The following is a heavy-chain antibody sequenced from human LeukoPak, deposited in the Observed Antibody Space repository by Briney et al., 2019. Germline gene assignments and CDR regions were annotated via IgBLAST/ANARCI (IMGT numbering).Heavy chain of an antibody. CDR3: TRGCTVSSCFGAYYYYGMDV. V-gene: IGHV3-43*01. CDR1: GFTFDDCS. Sequence: PGGSLRLSCEATGFTFDDCSMHWVRQVPGKGLEWVSLISWDSGSKYYAESVKGRFTVSRDNTENSLYLQMTSLTPEDSGFYYCTRGCTVSSCFGAYYYYGMDVWGQGTTVTVSS. CDR2: ISWDSGSK. J-gene: IGHJ6*02. D-gene: IGHD2-15*01.